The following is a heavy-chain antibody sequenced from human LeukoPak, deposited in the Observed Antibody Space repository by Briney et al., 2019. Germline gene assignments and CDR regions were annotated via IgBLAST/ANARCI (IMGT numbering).Heavy chain of an antibody. V-gene: IGHV1-18*04. CDR3: ARYSYGSYSDFDY. J-gene: IGHJ4*02. D-gene: IGHD1-26*01. CDR1: GYTFSGFY. Sequence: GASVKVSCKASGYTFSGFYIHWVRQAPGQGLEWMGWISAYNGNTNYAQKLQGRVTMTTDTSTSTAYMELRSLRSDDTAVYYCARYSYGSYSDFDYWGQGTLVTVSS. CDR2: ISAYNGNT.